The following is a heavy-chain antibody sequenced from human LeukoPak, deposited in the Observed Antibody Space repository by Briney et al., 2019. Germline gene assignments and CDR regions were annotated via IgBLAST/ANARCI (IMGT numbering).Heavy chain of an antibody. Sequence: ASVKVSCKASGGTFSSYAISWVRQAPGQGLEWMGGIIPIFGTANYAQKLQGRVTMTTDTSTSTAYMELRSLRSDDTAVYYCARAPPIAARQYFDYWGQGTLVTVSS. CDR3: ARAPPIAARQYFDY. D-gene: IGHD6-6*01. J-gene: IGHJ4*02. CDR1: GGTFSSYA. V-gene: IGHV1-69*05. CDR2: IIPIFGTA.